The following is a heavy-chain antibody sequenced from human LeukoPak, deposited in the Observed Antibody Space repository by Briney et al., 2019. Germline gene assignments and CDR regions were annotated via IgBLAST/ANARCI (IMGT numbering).Heavy chain of an antibody. J-gene: IGHJ4*02. Sequence: PGGSLRLSCVASGITFSNYAVSWVRQAPEKGLDWVSVNSGSAHKIRYADSVKGRFTISRDNSENIVYLQMNNLRAEDTAVYYCAGRVTGYSSGYVYWGQGTLVTVSS. CDR1: GITFSNYA. CDR3: AGRVTGYSSGYVY. V-gene: IGHV3-23*01. D-gene: IGHD5-18*01. CDR2: NSGSAHKI.